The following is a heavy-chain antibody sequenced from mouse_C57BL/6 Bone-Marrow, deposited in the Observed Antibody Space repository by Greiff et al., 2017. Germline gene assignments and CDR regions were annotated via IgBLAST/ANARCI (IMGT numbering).Heavy chain of an antibody. Sequence: VQLKQSGAELVRPGASVKLSCTASGFNIKDDYMHWVKQRPEQGLEWIGWIDPENGDTEYASKFQGKATITADTSSNTAYLQLSSRTSEDTAVYYCTTKGPYYDYDRYYFDYWGQGTTLTVSS. D-gene: IGHD2-4*01. CDR3: TTKGPYYDYDRYYFDY. CDR1: GFNIKDDY. CDR2: IDPENGDT. J-gene: IGHJ2*01. V-gene: IGHV14-4*01.